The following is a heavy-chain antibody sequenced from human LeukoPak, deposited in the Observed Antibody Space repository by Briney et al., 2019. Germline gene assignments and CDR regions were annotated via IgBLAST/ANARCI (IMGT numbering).Heavy chain of an antibody. D-gene: IGHD1-26*01. CDR2: ISGSGIST. V-gene: IGHV3-23*01. Sequence: AGGSLRLSCAASGFTFSSYAMSRVRQAPGKGLEWVSAISGSGISTYYADSVKGRFTISRDNSKNTLYLQMSSLRAEDTALYYCAKEETGSYYFDNWGQGTLVTVSS. CDR1: GFTFSSYA. CDR3: AKEETGSYYFDN. J-gene: IGHJ4*02.